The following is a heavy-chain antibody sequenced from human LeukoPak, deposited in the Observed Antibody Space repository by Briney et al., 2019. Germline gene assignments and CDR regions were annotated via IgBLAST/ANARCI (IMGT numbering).Heavy chain of an antibody. V-gene: IGHV3-30-3*01. D-gene: IGHD4-17*01. CDR3: GRDTSWRRTETDAFDI. CDR2: ISYDGSDK. CDR1: GFTFSRYA. Sequence: PGGSLRLSCAASGFTFSRYAMNWVRQAPGKGLEWVAVISYDGSDKYYADYVKGRFTISRDSSKDTLYLKMNSLRDEDTAVYYSGRDTSWRRTETDAFDIWGQGTMVTVSS. J-gene: IGHJ3*02.